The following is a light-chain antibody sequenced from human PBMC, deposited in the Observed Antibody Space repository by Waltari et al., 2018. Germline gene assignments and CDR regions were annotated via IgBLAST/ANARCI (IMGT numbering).Light chain of an antibody. V-gene: IGLV2-14*03. CDR2: AVN. CDR1: SRAVGGYNY. CDR3: SSYTTSSTYV. J-gene: IGLJ1*01. Sequence: QSALTQPASVSGSPGQSITISCTGTSRAVGGYNYGSWYQHHPGKAPKLMIYAVNKRPSGVSNRFSGSKSGNTASLTISGLQAEDEADYYCSSYTTSSTYVFGTGTKVIAL.